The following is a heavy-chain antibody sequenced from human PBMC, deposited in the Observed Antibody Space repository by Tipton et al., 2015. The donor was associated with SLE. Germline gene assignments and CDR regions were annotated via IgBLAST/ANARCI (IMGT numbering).Heavy chain of an antibody. CDR2: IYYSGGT. J-gene: IGHJ4*02. CDR1: GGSIKNHY. D-gene: IGHD6-19*01. CDR3: ARHKAVAGTVIEY. V-gene: IGHV4-59*11. Sequence: TLSLTCIVSGGSIKNHYWSWIRQAPGMGLVWIGYIYYSGGTNYNTSLKSRVTMSVDTSKNQFSLKLTSLTAADTALYYCARHKAVAGTVIEYWGPGTLVTVSS.